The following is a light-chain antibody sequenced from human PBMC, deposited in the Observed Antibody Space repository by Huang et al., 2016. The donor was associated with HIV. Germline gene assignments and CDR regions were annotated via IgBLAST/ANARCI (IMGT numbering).Light chain of an antibody. CDR1: QSVTNY. V-gene: IGKV3-11*01. Sequence: EVVLTQSPATLSLSPGERATLSCRASQSVTNYLAWYQQKPGQPPRLLIYDASNRATGVPARFSGSGSGTDFTLTISSLEPEDFAVYYCQQRDNWPPVTFGGGTKVEIK. CDR2: DAS. CDR3: QQRDNWPPVT. J-gene: IGKJ4*01.